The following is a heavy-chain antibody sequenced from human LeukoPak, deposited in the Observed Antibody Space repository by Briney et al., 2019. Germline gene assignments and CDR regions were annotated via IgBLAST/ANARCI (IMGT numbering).Heavy chain of an antibody. J-gene: IGHJ3*02. CDR2: VYYSGST. Sequence: SETLSLTCTVSGDSISSTSYHWGWIRQPPGKGLEWIGSVYYSGSTYYNPSLKSRFTISVDTSKNQFSLRLTSVTAADTAVYYCASLVGVAVAGRVDGFDIWGQGTMVTVSS. CDR3: ASLVGVAVAGRVDGFDI. V-gene: IGHV4-39*01. CDR1: GDSISSTSYH. D-gene: IGHD6-19*01.